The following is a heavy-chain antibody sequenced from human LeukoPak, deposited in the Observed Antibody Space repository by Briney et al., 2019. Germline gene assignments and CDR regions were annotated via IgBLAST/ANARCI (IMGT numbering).Heavy chain of an antibody. D-gene: IGHD1-14*01. J-gene: IGHJ4*02. V-gene: IGHV3-21*06. Sequence: GGSLRLSCTASGLTFSTSGFNWVRQAPGKGLEWVASIGPTGSDRYHADSIKGRFTSSRDNANNFLYLQMNSLRAEDTAVYYCAAETNGRHYDYWGQGTLLTVSS. CDR1: GLTFSTSG. CDR2: IGPTGSDR. CDR3: AAETNGRHYDY.